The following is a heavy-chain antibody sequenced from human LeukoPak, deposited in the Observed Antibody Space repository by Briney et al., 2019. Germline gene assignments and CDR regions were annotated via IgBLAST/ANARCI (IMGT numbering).Heavy chain of an antibody. Sequence: ASVKVSCKASGYTFTSYGISWVRQAPGQGLEWMGWISAYNGNTNYAQKLQGRVTMTTDTSTSTAYMELRSLRSDDTAVYYCARDAIVATIARYYYYYMDVWGKGTTVTISS. V-gene: IGHV1-18*01. CDR1: GYTFTSYG. D-gene: IGHD5-12*01. J-gene: IGHJ6*03. CDR2: ISAYNGNT. CDR3: ARDAIVATIARYYYYYMDV.